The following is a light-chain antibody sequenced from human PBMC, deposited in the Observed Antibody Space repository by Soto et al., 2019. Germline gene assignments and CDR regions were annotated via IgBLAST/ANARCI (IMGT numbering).Light chain of an antibody. Sequence: DIQMTQSPSTLYATVGDKVTITCRASQSISTYLNWYQQKVGRAPTLLIYAASNLQSGVPSRFSGGGSGTDFTLTISSLQPEDFAMYFCQQCYSSPRTFGQGTKV. V-gene: IGKV1-39*01. CDR3: QQCYSSPRT. CDR2: AAS. CDR1: QSISTY. J-gene: IGKJ1*01.